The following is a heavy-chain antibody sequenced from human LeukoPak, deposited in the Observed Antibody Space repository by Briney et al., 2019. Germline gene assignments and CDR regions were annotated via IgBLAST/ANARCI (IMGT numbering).Heavy chain of an antibody. CDR1: GFTFSSYS. CDR3: AKLYYLSPSLSVELTYFDY. J-gene: IGHJ4*02. V-gene: IGHV3-23*01. CDR2: FRGSDGST. Sequence: RSGGSLRLSCAASGFTFSSYSMSWVRQAPGKGLEWVSIFRGSDGSTYYADSVKGRFTISRDISKNTLYLQMNSLRAEDTAVYYCAKLYYLSPSLSVELTYFDYWGQGTLVTVSS. D-gene: IGHD2-2*01.